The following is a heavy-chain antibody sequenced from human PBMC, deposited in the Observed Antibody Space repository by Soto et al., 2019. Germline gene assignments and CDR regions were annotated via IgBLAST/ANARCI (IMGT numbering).Heavy chain of an antibody. D-gene: IGHD3-10*01. CDR2: ISSSGSTI. J-gene: IGHJ4*02. CDR3: ARRIGWTVGRRISFYFDY. CDR1: GFTFSDYY. V-gene: IGHV3-11*01. Sequence: GGSLRLSCAASGFTFSDYYMSWIRQAPGKGLEWVSYISSSGSTIYYADSVKGRFTISRDNAKNSLYLQMNSLRAEDTAVYYCARRIGWTVGRRISFYFDYWGQGTLVTVSS.